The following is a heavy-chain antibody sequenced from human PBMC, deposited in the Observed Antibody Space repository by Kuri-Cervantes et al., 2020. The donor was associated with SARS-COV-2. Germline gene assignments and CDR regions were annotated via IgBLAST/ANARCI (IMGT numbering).Heavy chain of an antibody. CDR3: ATQSRGNY. J-gene: IGHJ4*02. CDR2: IYYSGST. Sequence: ESLKISCAASGFTFSSYGMHWVRQAPGKGLEWIGSIYYSGSTYYNPSLKSRVTISVDTSKNQFSLKLSSVTAADTAVYYCATQSRGNYWGQGTLVTVSS. V-gene: IGHV4-59*05. CDR1: GFTFSSYG. D-gene: IGHD3-16*01.